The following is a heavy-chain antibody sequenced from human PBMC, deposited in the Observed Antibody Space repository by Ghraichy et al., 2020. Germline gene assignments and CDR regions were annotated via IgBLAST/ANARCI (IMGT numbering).Heavy chain of an antibody. CDR3: ARGEYHDFWSGYYTNTGNWFDP. D-gene: IGHD3-3*01. V-gene: IGHV5-51*01. CDR2: VYPGDSNS. Sequence: ESLNISCKGSGYSFTSYWIAWVRQMPGRGLEFMGIVYPGDSNSKYSPSFQGQVTFSADKSISTAYLQWNSLKASDTATYFCARGEYHDFWSGYYTNTGNWFDPWGQGTLVTVSS. CDR1: GYSFTSYW. J-gene: IGHJ5*02.